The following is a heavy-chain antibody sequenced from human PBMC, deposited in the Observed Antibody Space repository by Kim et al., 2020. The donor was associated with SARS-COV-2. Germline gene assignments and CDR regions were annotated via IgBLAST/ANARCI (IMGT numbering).Heavy chain of an antibody. Sequence: ASVKVSCKASGYTFTGYYMHWVRQAPGQGLEWMGRINPNSGGTNYAQKFQGRVTMTRDTSISTAYMELSRLRSDDTVVYYCARDRIAAAGTFPNYGMDVWGQGTTVTVSS. D-gene: IGHD6-13*01. CDR3: ARDRIAAAGTFPNYGMDV. J-gene: IGHJ6*02. CDR1: GYTFTGYY. V-gene: IGHV1-2*05. CDR2: INPNSGGT.